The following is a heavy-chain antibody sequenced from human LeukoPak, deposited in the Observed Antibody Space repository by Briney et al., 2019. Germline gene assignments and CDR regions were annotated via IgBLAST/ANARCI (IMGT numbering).Heavy chain of an antibody. CDR2: IRYDGSNK. CDR1: GFTFSSYG. Sequence: GGSLRLSCAASGFTFSSYGMHWVRQVPGKGLEWVAFIRYDGSNKYYADSVKGRFTISRDNSKNTLYLQMNSLRAEDTAVYYCAKESRAYCGRDCYSEYFQHSGQGTLVTVSS. V-gene: IGHV3-30*02. D-gene: IGHD2-21*01. J-gene: IGHJ1*01. CDR3: AKESRAYCGRDCYSEYFQH.